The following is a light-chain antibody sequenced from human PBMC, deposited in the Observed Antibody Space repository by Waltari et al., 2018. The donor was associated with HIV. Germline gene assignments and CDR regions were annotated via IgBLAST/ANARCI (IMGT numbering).Light chain of an antibody. Sequence: QSVMTQPPSASGTPGQRVTISCSGSSSNIGNNYVYWYQQIPGTAPKLLSYRNDQRPSGVPDRFSGSKSGTSASLAISGLRSEDEADYYCAGWDDSPSVYYVFGTGTTVTVL. V-gene: IGLV1-47*01. CDR1: SSNIGNNY. CDR3: AGWDDSPSVYYV. CDR2: RND. J-gene: IGLJ1*01.